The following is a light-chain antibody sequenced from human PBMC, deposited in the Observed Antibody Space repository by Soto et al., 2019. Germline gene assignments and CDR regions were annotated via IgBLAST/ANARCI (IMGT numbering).Light chain of an antibody. J-gene: IGKJ4*01. CDR2: AAS. Sequence: DIQMTQSPSSLSASVGDRVTITCRASQSISSYVNWYQQKPGKAPKLLIYAASSLQRGVPSRFSGSGSGTDFTLTISSLQPEDFTAYYCQQRYTAPLTFGGGTKVYLK. V-gene: IGKV1-39*01. CDR3: QQRYTAPLT. CDR1: QSISSY.